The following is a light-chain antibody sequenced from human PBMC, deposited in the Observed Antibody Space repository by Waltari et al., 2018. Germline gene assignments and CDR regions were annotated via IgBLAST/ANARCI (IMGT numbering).Light chain of an antibody. J-gene: IGKJ5*01. CDR2: DAS. CDR1: QDIRNY. V-gene: IGKV1-33*01. Sequence: DIQMTQLPSSLSASVGDRVTISCQASQDIRNYLNWYQHKPGKAPKRLIYDASNLKTGVPSRFTGRGSGTNFTFTINSLQPEDIATYYCQQSGTFGQGTRLEIK. CDR3: QQSGT.